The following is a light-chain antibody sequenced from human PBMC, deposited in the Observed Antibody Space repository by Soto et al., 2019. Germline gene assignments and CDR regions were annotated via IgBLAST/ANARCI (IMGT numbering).Light chain of an antibody. CDR2: EVT. CDR1: SSDVGGYNY. Sequence: QSALTKPASVSGSPGQSITISCTGTSSDVGGYNYVSWFQQHPGQAPKIVIFEVTHRPSGVSNRFSGSKSGNTASLTISGLQAEDEADYYCSSYTSTNTWVFGGGTKLTVL. CDR3: SSYTSTNTWV. V-gene: IGLV2-14*01. J-gene: IGLJ3*02.